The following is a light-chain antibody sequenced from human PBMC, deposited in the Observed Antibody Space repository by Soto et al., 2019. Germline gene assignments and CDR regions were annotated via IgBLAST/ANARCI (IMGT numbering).Light chain of an antibody. CDR3: QQYNSYSWT. CDR1: QSVTRS. J-gene: IGKJ1*01. V-gene: IGKV1-5*01. CDR2: DAP. Sequence: DILMTQSPSTLSASAGERVALSCRASQSVTRSMAWYQQKPGKAPKLLIYDAPTWESGVPARFSGSRSGTEFTLTISSLQPDDFATYYCQQYNSYSWTFGQGTKVDIK.